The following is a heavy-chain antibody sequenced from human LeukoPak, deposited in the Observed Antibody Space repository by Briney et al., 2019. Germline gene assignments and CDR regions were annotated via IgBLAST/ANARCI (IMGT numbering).Heavy chain of an antibody. J-gene: IGHJ4*02. D-gene: IGHD1-26*01. V-gene: IGHV2-5*01. CDR1: GFSLTSVNVG. CDR3: VRRGLDGSHLDN. Sequence: SGLTLVNPPQTLTLTCTFSGFSLTSVNVGVGWIRQPPGKALEWLTLISWNDEKHYSPPLRTRLTITTDTSNNQVVLKLTNMDPEDTATYYCVRRGLDGSHLDNWGQGTLVTVSS. CDR2: ISWNDEK.